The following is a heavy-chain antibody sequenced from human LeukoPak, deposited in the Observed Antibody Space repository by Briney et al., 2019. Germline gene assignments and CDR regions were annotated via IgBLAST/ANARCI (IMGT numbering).Heavy chain of an antibody. CDR1: GFTFSSYS. J-gene: IGHJ4*02. Sequence: GSLRLSCAASGFTFSSYSMNWVRQAPGKGLEWVSSISSSSSYIYYADSVKGRFTISRDNAKNSLYLQMNSLRAEDTAVYYCARVLEIAAAVHFDYWGQGTLVTVSS. D-gene: IGHD6-13*01. V-gene: IGHV3-21*01. CDR2: ISSSSSYI. CDR3: ARVLEIAAAVHFDY.